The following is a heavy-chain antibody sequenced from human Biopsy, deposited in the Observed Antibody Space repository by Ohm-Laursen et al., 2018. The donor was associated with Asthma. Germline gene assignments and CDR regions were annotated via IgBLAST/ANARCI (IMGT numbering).Heavy chain of an antibody. CDR1: GFTFDDYA. J-gene: IGHJ4*02. CDR2: ISWNSGSI. D-gene: IGHD1-26*01. CDR3: AKGEWELLEANFDY. Sequence: SLRLSCAASGFTFDDYAMHWVRQAPGKGLEWVSGISWNSGSIGYADSVKGRFTISRDNAKNSLYLQMNSLRAEDTALYYCAKGEWELLEANFDYWGQGTLVTLSS. V-gene: IGHV3-9*01.